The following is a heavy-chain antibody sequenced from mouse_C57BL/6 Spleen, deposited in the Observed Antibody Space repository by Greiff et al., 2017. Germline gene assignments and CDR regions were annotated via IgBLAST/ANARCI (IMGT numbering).Heavy chain of an antibody. Sequence: QVQLQQPGAELVKPGASVKLSCKASGYTFTSYWMQWVKQRPGQGLEWIGEIDPSDSYTNYNQKFKGKATLTLDTSSSTAYMQLSSLTSEDSAVYYCARRPFAYWGQGTLVTVSA. CDR2: IDPSDSYT. CDR1: GYTFTSYW. CDR3: ARRPFAY. J-gene: IGHJ3*01. V-gene: IGHV1-50*01.